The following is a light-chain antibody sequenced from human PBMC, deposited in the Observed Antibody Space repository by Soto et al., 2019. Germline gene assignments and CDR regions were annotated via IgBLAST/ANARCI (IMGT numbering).Light chain of an antibody. V-gene: IGKV3-15*01. Sequence: ILMTQSPATLSVSPGERATLSCRASQSVSNNLAWYQQKPGQAPRLLIYDASTRATGIPARFSGSGSGTEFTLTISGLQSEDFAVYYCQQYNNCPPLTVGQGTKVEIK. J-gene: IGKJ1*01. CDR1: QSVSNN. CDR2: DAS. CDR3: QQYNNCPPLT.